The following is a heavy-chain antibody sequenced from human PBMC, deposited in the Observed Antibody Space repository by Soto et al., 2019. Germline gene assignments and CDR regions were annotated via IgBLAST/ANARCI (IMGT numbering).Heavy chain of an antibody. D-gene: IGHD6-25*01. CDR1: GFTFSSYA. CDR2: ISGSGGTT. Sequence: EVQPLESGGGLVQPGRSLRLSCAASGFTFSSYAMSWVRQAPVKGLEWVSAISGSGGTTYYADSVKGRFTISRDNSKNTLFLQMNSLRAEDTAVYYCAKFFVETGGSSGWPWSFHYWGQGTLVTVSS. J-gene: IGHJ4*02. CDR3: AKFFVETGGSSGWPWSFHY. V-gene: IGHV3-23*01.